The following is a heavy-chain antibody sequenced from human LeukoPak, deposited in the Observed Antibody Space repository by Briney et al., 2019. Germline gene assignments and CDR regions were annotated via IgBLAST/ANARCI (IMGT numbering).Heavy chain of an antibody. CDR2: ISYDGSNK. J-gene: IGHJ3*02. V-gene: IGHV3-30*04. D-gene: IGHD6-19*01. CDR1: GFTFSSYA. CDR3: ARQYFRGWYWGRSDAFDI. Sequence: PGGSLRLSCAASGFTFSSYAMHWVRQAPGKGLEWVAVISYDGSNKYYADSVKGRFTISRDNSKNTLYLQMNSLRAEDTAVYYCARQYFRGWYWGRSDAFDIWGQGTMVTVSS.